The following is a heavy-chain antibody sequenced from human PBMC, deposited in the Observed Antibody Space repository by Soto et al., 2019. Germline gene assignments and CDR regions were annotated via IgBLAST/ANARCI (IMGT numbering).Heavy chain of an antibody. CDR1: GFTFSSYG. CDR2: ISYDGSNK. D-gene: IGHD6-6*01. CDR3: AKDLRGAARDYYGMDV. J-gene: IGHJ6*02. V-gene: IGHV3-30*18. Sequence: GGSLRLSCAASGFTFSSYGMRWVRQAPGKGLEWVAVISYDGSNKYYADSVKGRFTISRDNSKNTLYLQMNSLRAEDTAVYYCAKDLRGAARDYYGMDVWGQGTTVTVSS.